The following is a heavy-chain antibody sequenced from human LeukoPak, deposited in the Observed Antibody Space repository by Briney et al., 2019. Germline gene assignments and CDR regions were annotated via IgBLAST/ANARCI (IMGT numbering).Heavy chain of an antibody. CDR1: GFPFGDYY. J-gene: IGHJ6*02. CDR2: ISGRGSDI. Sequence: PGGTLRLSCVASGFPFGDYYMSWIRQAPGEGLDWVAYISGRGSDIYYADSVKGRLTISKDNARDSLHLQMNSLRAEDTAVYYCARGFDCSSTSCSCMDVWGQGTTVTVSS. CDR3: ARGFDCSSTSCSCMDV. D-gene: IGHD2-2*01. V-gene: IGHV3-11*01.